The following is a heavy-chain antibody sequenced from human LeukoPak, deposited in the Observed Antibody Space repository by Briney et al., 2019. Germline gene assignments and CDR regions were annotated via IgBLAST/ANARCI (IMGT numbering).Heavy chain of an antibody. J-gene: IGHJ6*02. CDR2: IYYSGTT. D-gene: IGHD2-15*01. V-gene: IGHV4-39*07. Sequence: KPSETLSLTCTVSGGSISSRVYYWGWLRQPPGKGLEWIGTIYYSGTTYYNPSLKSRVTISVDTSKNQFSLKLSSVTAADTAVYYCASGYCSGGTCYSHYYYYGLDVWGQGTTVTVSS. CDR3: ASGYCSGGTCYSHYYYYGLDV. CDR1: GGSISSRVYY.